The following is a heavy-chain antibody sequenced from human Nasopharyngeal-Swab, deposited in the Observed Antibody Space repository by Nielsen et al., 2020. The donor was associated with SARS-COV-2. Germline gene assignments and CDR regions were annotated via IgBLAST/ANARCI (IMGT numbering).Heavy chain of an antibody. J-gene: IGHJ4*02. CDR1: GFTFSSYA. CDR3: AKVGFRSITGTSPLEY. Sequence: GGSLRLSCAASGFTFSSYAMSWVRQAPGKGLEWVSAISGSGGSTYYADSVKGRFTISRDNSKNTLYLQMTSLRAEDTAVYYCAKVGFRSITGTSPLEYWGQGTLVTVSS. CDR2: ISGSGGST. V-gene: IGHV3-23*01. D-gene: IGHD1-20*01.